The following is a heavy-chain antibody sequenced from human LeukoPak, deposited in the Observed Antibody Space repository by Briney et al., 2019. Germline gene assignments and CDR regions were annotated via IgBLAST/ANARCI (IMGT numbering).Heavy chain of an antibody. CDR3: ARGFGGYCPDY. CDR1: GGSFSGYY. V-gene: IGHV4-34*01. Sequence: PETLSLTCAVYGGSFSGYYWGWIRQPPGKGLEWIGEINHSGSTNYNPSLKSRVTISVDTSKNQFSLKLSSVTAADTAVYYCARGFGGYCPDYWGQGTLVTVSS. CDR2: INHSGST. J-gene: IGHJ4*02. D-gene: IGHD2-21*01.